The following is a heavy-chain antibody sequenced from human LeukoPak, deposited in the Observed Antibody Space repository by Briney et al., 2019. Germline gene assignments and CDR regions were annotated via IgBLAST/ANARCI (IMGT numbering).Heavy chain of an antibody. CDR1: GFTLSSNC. D-gene: IGHD6-19*01. CDR2: IYSGGST. CDR3: ARDVRWLAQEYYFDY. J-gene: IGHJ4*02. Sequence: GGSLGLSCAASGFTLSSNCMNWVRQAPGKGLEWVSVIYSGGSTYYADSVKGRFTISRDNSKNTLYLQMNSLRAEDTAVYYCARDVRWLAQEYYFDYWGRGTLVTVSS. V-gene: IGHV3-66*01.